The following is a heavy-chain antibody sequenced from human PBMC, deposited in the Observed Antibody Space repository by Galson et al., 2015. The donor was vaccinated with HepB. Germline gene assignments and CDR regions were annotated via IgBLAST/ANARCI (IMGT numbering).Heavy chain of an antibody. CDR2: ISGSGGST. CDR3: AKDQDSSRVEPRPQNAFDI. J-gene: IGHJ3*02. D-gene: IGHD3-22*01. V-gene: IGHV3-23*01. CDR1: GFTFSSYA. Sequence: SLRLSCAASGFTFSSYAMSWVRQAPGKGLEWVSAISGSGGSTYYADSVKGRFTISRDNSKNTLYLQMNSLRAEDTAVYYCAKDQDSSRVEPRPQNAFDIWGQGTMVTVSS.